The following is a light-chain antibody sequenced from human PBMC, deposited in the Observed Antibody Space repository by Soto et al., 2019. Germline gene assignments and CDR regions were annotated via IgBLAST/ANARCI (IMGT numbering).Light chain of an antibody. CDR3: QSYDSSLSAVV. Sequence: QSVLTQPPSVSGAPGQRVTISCTGSSSNIGACYDVHWYQQLPGPAPKLLIYVNSNRPSGVTDRVSGSKSGTSASLAITGLQAEDEADYYCQSYDSSLSAVVVGGGTKLTVL. V-gene: IGLV1-40*01. J-gene: IGLJ2*01. CDR1: SSNIGACYD. CDR2: VNS.